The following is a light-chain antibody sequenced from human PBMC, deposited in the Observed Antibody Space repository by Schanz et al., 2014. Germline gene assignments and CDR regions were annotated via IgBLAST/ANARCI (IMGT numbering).Light chain of an antibody. Sequence: QSALTQPPSASGSPGQSVTISCTGTSSDVGGYNFVSWYQQHPGKAPKLMIYDVSNRPSGVSNRFSGSKSGNTASLTISGLQPEDEADYYCSSYTPSSTTLYVFGTGTKLTVL. CDR2: DVS. V-gene: IGLV2-14*01. CDR1: SSDVGGYNF. CDR3: SSYTPSSTTLYV. J-gene: IGLJ1*01.